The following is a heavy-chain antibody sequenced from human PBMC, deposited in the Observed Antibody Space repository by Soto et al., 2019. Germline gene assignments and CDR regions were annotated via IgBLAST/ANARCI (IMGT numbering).Heavy chain of an antibody. J-gene: IGHJ4*02. Sequence: QVRLVQSGAEVKKTGSSVKVSCKASGTTFSNYAIGWVRQAPGQGLEWMGGIILPFGTPNYAQKFQGRVTLTADESMTTAFMELRGLRSEDTAVYFCVRGPDYEGYFDYWGQGTLVTVSS. CDR1: GTTFSNYA. D-gene: IGHD3-22*01. V-gene: IGHV1-69*12. CDR3: VRGPDYEGYFDY. CDR2: IILPFGTP.